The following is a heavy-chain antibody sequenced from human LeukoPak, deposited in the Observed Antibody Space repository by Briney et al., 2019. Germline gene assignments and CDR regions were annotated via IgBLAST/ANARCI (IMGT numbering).Heavy chain of an antibody. CDR1: GFTFSDYY. CDR3: ARDVVRSYQLLSVFDY. V-gene: IGHV3-11*01. D-gene: IGHD2-2*01. J-gene: IGHJ4*02. CDR2: ISSSNSTI. Sequence: GGSLRLSCAASGFTFSDYYMSWIRQAPGKGLEWVSYISSSNSTIYYADSLKGRFTISRDNAKNSLYLQMNSLRAEVTAVYYCARDVVRSYQLLSVFDYWGQGTLVTVSS.